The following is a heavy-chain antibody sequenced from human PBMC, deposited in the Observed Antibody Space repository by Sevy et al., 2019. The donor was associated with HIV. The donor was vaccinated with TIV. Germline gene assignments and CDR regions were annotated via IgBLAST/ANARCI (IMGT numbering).Heavy chain of an antibody. CDR2: ISTSGSAI. CDR1: GFTLSTYE. Sequence: GGSLRLSCVASGFTLSTYEMNWVRQAPGKGPEWVSHISTSGSAIYYAGSVKGRFTNSRDNAKNSLYPQMNSLRAEGTALYYCAGESRALRMDVWGKGTTVTVSS. D-gene: IGHD2-2*01. CDR3: AGESRALRMDV. V-gene: IGHV3-48*03. J-gene: IGHJ6*04.